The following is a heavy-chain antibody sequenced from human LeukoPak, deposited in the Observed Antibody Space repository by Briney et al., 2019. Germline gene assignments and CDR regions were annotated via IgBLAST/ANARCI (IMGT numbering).Heavy chain of an antibody. CDR2: ISSSGSTI. CDR1: GFTFSSYE. J-gene: IGHJ4*02. D-gene: IGHD5-18*01. Sequence: GGSLRLSCAASGFTFSSYEMNWVRQAPGKGLEWVSYISSSGSTIYYADSVKGRFTISRDNAKNSLYLQTNSLRAEDTAVYYCARASYVKHFDYWGQGTLVTVSS. V-gene: IGHV3-48*03. CDR3: ARASYVKHFDY.